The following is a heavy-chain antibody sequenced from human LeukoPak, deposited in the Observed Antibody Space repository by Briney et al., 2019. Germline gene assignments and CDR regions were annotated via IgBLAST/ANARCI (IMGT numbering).Heavy chain of an antibody. CDR1: GYTFTTYG. J-gene: IGHJ1*01. CDR2: ISPYNDNT. CDR3: AKDLKKWTPLEYFQH. D-gene: IGHD3/OR15-3a*01. Sequence: ASVEVSCKASGYTFTTYGVSWVRQAPGQGLEWMGWISPYNDNTNYAQELQGRVTMTTDTSTSTAYMELRSLRSDDTAVYYCAKDLKKWTPLEYFQHWGQGTLVTVSS. V-gene: IGHV1-18*01.